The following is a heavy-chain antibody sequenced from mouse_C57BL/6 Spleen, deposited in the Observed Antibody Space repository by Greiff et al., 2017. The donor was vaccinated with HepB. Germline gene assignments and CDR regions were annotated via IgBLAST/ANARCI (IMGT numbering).Heavy chain of an antibody. D-gene: IGHD1-2*01. V-gene: IGHV7-3*01. Sequence: EVQLVESGGGLVQPGGSLSLSCAASGFTFTDYYMSWVRQPPGKALEWLGFIRNKANGYTTEYSASVKGRFTISRDNSQSILYLQMNALRAEDSATYYCARYEGGRRRGFDYWGQGTTLTVSS. CDR1: GFTFTDYY. CDR2: IRNKANGYTT. J-gene: IGHJ2*01. CDR3: ARYEGGRRRGFDY.